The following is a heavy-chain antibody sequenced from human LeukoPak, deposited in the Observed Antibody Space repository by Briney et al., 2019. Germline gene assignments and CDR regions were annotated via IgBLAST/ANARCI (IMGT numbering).Heavy chain of an antibody. Sequence: GGSLQISCKGSGYSFTSYWIGWVRQMPGKGLEGMGIIYPGDSDTRYSPSFQGQVTISADKSSSTAYLQWSSLKASDTAMYYCARQELTMIEGGFDHWGQGTLVTVSS. D-gene: IGHD3-22*01. J-gene: IGHJ5*02. CDR3: ARQELTMIEGGFDH. CDR2: IYPGDSDT. V-gene: IGHV5-51*01. CDR1: GYSFTSYW.